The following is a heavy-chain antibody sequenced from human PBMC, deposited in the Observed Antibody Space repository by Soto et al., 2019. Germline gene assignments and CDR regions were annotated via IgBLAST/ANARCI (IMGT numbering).Heavy chain of an antibody. J-gene: IGHJ5*02. CDR1: GGSISSSNW. CDR3: ARAEQWLVPDNWFDP. V-gene: IGHV4-4*02. D-gene: IGHD6-19*01. CDR2: IYHSGST. Sequence: QVQLQESGPGLVKPSGTLSLTCAVSGGSISSSNWWSWVRQPPGKGLEWIGEIYHSGSTNYNPSLTSRVTISVDKSKNQFSLKLSSVTAADTAVYYCARAEQWLVPDNWFDPWGQGTLVTVSS.